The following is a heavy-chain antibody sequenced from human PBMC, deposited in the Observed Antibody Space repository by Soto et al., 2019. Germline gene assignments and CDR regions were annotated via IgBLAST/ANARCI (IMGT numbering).Heavy chain of an antibody. CDR1: GYTFTSYG. Sequence: ASVKVSCKASGYTFTSYGISWVRQAPGQGLEWMGWISAYNGNTNYAQKLQGRVTMTTDTSTGTAYMELRSLRSDDTAVYYCARVDCSSTSCSPEDYYYGMDVWGQGTTVTVSS. CDR2: ISAYNGNT. CDR3: ARVDCSSTSCSPEDYYYGMDV. J-gene: IGHJ6*02. V-gene: IGHV1-18*01. D-gene: IGHD2-2*01.